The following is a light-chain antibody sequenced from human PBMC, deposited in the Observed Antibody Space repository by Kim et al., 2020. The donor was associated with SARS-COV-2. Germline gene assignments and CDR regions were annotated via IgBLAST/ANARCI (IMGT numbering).Light chain of an antibody. CDR1: QSVSSY. V-gene: IGKV3-11*01. J-gene: IGKJ3*01. CDR2: DAS. Sequence: EIVLTQSPATLSLSPGERATLSCRASQSVSSYLAWYQQKPGQAPSLLIYDASNRSTGVPARFSGSGSGADFTLPISSLEPEDFVVYYCQQRSNWPPFTFGPGTKVDIK. CDR3: QQRSNWPPFT.